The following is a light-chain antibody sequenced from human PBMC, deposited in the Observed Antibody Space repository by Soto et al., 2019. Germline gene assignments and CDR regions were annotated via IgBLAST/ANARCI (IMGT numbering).Light chain of an antibody. CDR1: SSDVGAYNY. V-gene: IGLV2-14*01. Sequence: QSALTQPASVSGSPGQSITISCTGTSSDVGAYNYVSWYQQHPGKAPKLMIYEVSNRPSGVPDRFSGSKSGTSASLAITGLQAEDEADYYCQSYDSSLSPYVFGTGTKVTVL. J-gene: IGLJ1*01. CDR3: QSYDSSLSPYV. CDR2: EVS.